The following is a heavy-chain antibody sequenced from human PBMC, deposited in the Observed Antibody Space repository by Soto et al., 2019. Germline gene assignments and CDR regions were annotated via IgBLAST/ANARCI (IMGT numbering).Heavy chain of an antibody. CDR3: AKATSNFDS. CDR2: ISYDGSNK. Sequence: GGSLRLSCAASGFTFSSYGMHWVRQAPGKGLEWVAVISYDGSNKYYADSVKGRFTISRDNSKNTLYLQMNGLRADDTAAYYCAKATSNFDSWGQGTLVTVSS. D-gene: IGHD2-2*01. CDR1: GFTFSSYG. V-gene: IGHV3-30*18. J-gene: IGHJ4*02.